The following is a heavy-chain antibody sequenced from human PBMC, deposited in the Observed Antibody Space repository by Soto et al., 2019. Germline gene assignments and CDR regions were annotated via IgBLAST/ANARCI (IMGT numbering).Heavy chain of an antibody. CDR1: GFTFSSYA. V-gene: IGHV3-23*01. CDR2: ISGSGGST. Sequence: GGSLRLSSAASGFTFSSYAMSWVRQAPGKGLEWDSAISGSGGSTYYADSVKGRFTISRDNSKNTLYLQMNSLRAEDTAVYYCAKDRRNIVVPSGNAFDIWGQGTMVTVS. J-gene: IGHJ3*02. CDR3: AKDRRNIVVPSGNAFDI. D-gene: IGHD5-12*01.